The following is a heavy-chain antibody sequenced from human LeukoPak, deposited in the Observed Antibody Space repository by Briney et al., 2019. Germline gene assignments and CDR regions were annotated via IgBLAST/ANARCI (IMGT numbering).Heavy chain of an antibody. CDR3: ARDSIEMATIVY. CDR2: ISSSSSYI. CDR1: GFTFSSYS. J-gene: IGHJ4*02. Sequence: GGSLRLSCAASGFTFSSYSMNWVRQAPGKGLEWVSSISSSSSYIYYADSVKGRFTISRDNVKNSLYLQMNSLRAEDTAVYYCARDSIEMATIVYWGQGTLVTVSS. V-gene: IGHV3-21*01. D-gene: IGHD5-24*01.